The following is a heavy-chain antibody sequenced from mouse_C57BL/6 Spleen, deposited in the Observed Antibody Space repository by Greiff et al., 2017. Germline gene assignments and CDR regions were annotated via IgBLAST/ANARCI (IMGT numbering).Heavy chain of an antibody. CDR2: INPSTGGT. V-gene: IGHV1-42*01. CDR3: ARSVGCFDY. Sequence: VQLQQSGPELVKPGASVKISCKASGYSFTGYYMNWVKQSPEKSLEWIGEINPSTGGTTYNQKFKAKATLTVDKSSSTAYMQLKSLTAEDSAVYYCARSVGCFDYWGQGTTLTVSS. CDR1: GYSFTGYY. J-gene: IGHJ2*01.